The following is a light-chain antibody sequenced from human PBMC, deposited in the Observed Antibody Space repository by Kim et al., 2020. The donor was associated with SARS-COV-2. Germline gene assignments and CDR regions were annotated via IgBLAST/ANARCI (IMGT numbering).Light chain of an antibody. CDR3: QAWDSSTHNYV. Sequence: SYVLTQPPSVSVSPGQTASITCSGYKLGDKYVSWYQQKPGQSPVVVIYQDNQRPSGIFERFSGSNSGNTATLTISGTQAMDEADYYCQAWDSSTHNYVFGAGTKVTVL. V-gene: IGLV3-1*01. J-gene: IGLJ1*01. CDR1: KLGDKY. CDR2: QDN.